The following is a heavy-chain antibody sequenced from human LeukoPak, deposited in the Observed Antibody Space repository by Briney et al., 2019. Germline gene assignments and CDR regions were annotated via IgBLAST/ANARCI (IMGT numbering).Heavy chain of an antibody. CDR2: IKQDGSEK. D-gene: IGHD4-17*01. J-gene: IGHJ4*02. Sequence: SGGSLRFSCAASGFTFSSYWMSWVRQAPGKGLEWVANIKQDGSEKYYVDSVKGRFTISRDNAKNSLYLQMNSLRAEDTAVYYCARENGDYVIDYWGQGTLVTVSS. V-gene: IGHV3-7*03. CDR3: ARENGDYVIDY. CDR1: GFTFSSYW.